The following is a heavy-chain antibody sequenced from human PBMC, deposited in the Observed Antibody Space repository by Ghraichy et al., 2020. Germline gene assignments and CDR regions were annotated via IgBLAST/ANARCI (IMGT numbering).Heavy chain of an antibody. D-gene: IGHD3-10*01. CDR2: VYSSGIT. V-gene: IGHV4-59*01. Sequence: SETLSLTCSVSGASLKSYYWSWIRQPPGRGLEWVGYVYSSGITNYSPSLRSRVTISIDTSKNQFYLRLSSVTAADTAVYFCARVLEASDGSATYFNDFWGQGTLVTVSS. J-gene: IGHJ4*02. CDR1: GASLKSYY. CDR3: ARVLEASDGSATYFNDF.